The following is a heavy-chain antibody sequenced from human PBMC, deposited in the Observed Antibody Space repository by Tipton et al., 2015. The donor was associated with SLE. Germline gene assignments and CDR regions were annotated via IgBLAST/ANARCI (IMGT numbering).Heavy chain of an antibody. J-gene: IGHJ2*01. CDR3: AGDRGAGMRVRHLDL. CDR1: GYTFTNYG. V-gene: IGHV1-69*01. Sequence: QLVQSGAEVKKPGSSGKVSCKASGYTFTNYGISWVRQAPGQGLEWMGGIVPIFGVGNPAQKFLGRLSITADESTSTAYMELRSLTSEDTAVYYCAGDRGAGMRVRHLDLWGRGTLVTVSS. D-gene: IGHD3-10*01. CDR2: IVPIFGVG.